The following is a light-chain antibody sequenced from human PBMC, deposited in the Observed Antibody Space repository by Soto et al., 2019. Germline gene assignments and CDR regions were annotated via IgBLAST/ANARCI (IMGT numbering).Light chain of an antibody. V-gene: IGKV3-15*01. CDR2: GAS. CDR3: QQYNSWLT. Sequence: IVMTQSPATLSVSPGERVTLSCRASQSVSSNLAWHHQKPVQAPRVLIYGASTRATGVPARFSGSGSGTEFTLTISGLHSEDFAVYYCQQYNSWLTFGGGTKVEIK. J-gene: IGKJ4*01. CDR1: QSVSSN.